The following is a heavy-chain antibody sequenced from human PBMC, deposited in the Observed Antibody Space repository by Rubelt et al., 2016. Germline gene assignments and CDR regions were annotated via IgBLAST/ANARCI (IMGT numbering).Heavy chain of an antibody. J-gene: IGHJ4*02. Sequence: KGLEWVSYISSSSSTIYYADSVKGRFTISRDNAKNSLYLQMNSLRAEDTAVYYCARGGPVTIFGVVNDYWGQGTLVTVSS. D-gene: IGHD3-3*01. V-gene: IGHV3-48*04. CDR3: ARGGPVTIFGVVNDY. CDR2: ISSSSSTI.